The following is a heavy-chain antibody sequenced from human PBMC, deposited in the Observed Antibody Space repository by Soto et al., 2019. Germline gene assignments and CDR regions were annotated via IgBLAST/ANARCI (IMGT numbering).Heavy chain of an antibody. CDR1: GVSISGGNV. Sequence: QVQLQESGPGLVKPWGTLSLTCAVSGVSISGGNVWSWVRQPPGKGLEWIGEVFDHGSTNYNPSRKRRVTMSVDQSQNDFSLNLTSVTAADTAVYYCARVLSGNKEWFDSWGQGILVTVSS. V-gene: IGHV4-4*02. J-gene: IGHJ5*01. CDR2: VFDHGST. CDR3: ARVLSGNKEWFDS. D-gene: IGHD3-10*01.